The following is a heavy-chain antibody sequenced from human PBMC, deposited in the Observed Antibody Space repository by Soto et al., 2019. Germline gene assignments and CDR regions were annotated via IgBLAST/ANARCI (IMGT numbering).Heavy chain of an antibody. CDR3: ARESFIMVRGVIIRAGYYYYGMDV. J-gene: IGHJ6*02. Sequence: PSETLSLTCTVSGGSISSSSYYWGWIRQPPGKGLEWIGNIYYSGSTNYNPSLRGRVTISVDKSNNQFSLTLKYVTAADTAVYYCARESFIMVRGVIIRAGYYYYGMDVWGQGNTVTVSS. CDR2: IYYSGST. CDR1: GGSISSSSYY. V-gene: IGHV4-39*07. D-gene: IGHD3-10*01.